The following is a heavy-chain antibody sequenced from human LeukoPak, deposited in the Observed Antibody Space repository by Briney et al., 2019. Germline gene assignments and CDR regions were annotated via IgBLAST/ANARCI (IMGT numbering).Heavy chain of an antibody. J-gene: IGHJ4*02. CDR1: GFTFSSYS. D-gene: IGHD1-1*01. CDR3: AKDQASTGY. Sequence: SGGSLRLSCAASGFTFSSYSLNWVRQAPGKGLEWVSSISSSSSYIYYADSVKGRFTISRDNSKNTLYLQMNSLRAEDTAVYYCAKDQASTGYWGQGTLVTVSS. CDR2: ISSSSSYI. V-gene: IGHV3-21*04.